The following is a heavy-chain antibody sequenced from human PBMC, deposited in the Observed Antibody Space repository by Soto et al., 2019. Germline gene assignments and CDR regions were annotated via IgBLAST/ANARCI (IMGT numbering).Heavy chain of an antibody. J-gene: IGHJ6*02. CDR2: IYYSGST. Sequence: QVQLQESGPGLVKPSETLSLTCTVSGGSISSYYWSWIRQPPGKGLEWIGYIYYSGSTNYNPSLKSRVTISVDTSTIRFALKLSSVTAADTAVYYCAREGVSSSWYNYYGMDVWGQGTTVTVSS. D-gene: IGHD6-13*01. CDR3: AREGVSSSWYNYYGMDV. V-gene: IGHV4-59*01. CDR1: GGSISSYY.